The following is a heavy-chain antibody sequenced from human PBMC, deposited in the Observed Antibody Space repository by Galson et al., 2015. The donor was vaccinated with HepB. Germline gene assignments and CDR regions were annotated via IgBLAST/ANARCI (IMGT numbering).Heavy chain of an antibody. Sequence: SLRLSCAASGFTFDDYAMHWVRQAPGKGLEWVSGISWNSGSIGYADSVKGRFTISRDNAKNSLYLQMNSLRAEDTALYYCAKDRRDYGDYAHYWGQGTLVTVSS. D-gene: IGHD4-17*01. CDR3: AKDRRDYGDYAHY. J-gene: IGHJ4*02. CDR2: ISWNSGSI. CDR1: GFTFDDYA. V-gene: IGHV3-9*01.